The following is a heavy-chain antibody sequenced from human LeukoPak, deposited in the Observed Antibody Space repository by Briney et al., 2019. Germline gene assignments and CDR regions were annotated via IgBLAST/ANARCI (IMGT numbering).Heavy chain of an antibody. Sequence: SETLSLTCTVSGGSISSYYWSWIRQPPGKGLEWIGYIYYSGSTNYNPSLKSRVTISVDTSKNQFSLKLSSVTAADTAVYYCARHGLHPDAFDIWGQGTMVIVSS. J-gene: IGHJ3*02. CDR3: ARHGLHPDAFDI. CDR2: IYYSGST. D-gene: IGHD2-15*01. CDR1: GGSISSYY. V-gene: IGHV4-59*08.